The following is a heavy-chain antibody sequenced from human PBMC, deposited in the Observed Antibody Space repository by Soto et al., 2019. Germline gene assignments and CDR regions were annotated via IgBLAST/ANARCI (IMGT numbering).Heavy chain of an antibody. D-gene: IGHD3-3*01. J-gene: IGHJ4*02. CDR1: GFTFSTYA. V-gene: IGHV3-30-3*01. Sequence: SLRLSCAASGFTFSTYAMHWVRQAPGKGLEWVALISLDGSNTYYADSVKGRFTISRDNSKNTLFLQMNSLRAEDTAVYYCAVRAPFSYWGQGTLVTVSS. CDR3: AVRAPFSY. CDR2: ISLDGSNT.